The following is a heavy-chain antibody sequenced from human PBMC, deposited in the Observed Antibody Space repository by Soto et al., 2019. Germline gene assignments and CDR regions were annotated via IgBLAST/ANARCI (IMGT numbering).Heavy chain of an antibody. J-gene: IGHJ4*02. D-gene: IGHD6-19*01. V-gene: IGHV4-4*02. CDR3: ARDGAVSARGSFDY. CDR2: IYHSGST. CDR1: GGSVSSTNW. Sequence: QVQLQESGPGLVEPSGTLSLTCAVSGGSVSSTNWWSWVRQPPGKGLEWIGEIYHSGSTYYNPSLKVRVTISVDKSKNQFSLRLSSVTAADTAVYFCARDGAVSARGSFDYWGQGTLVTVSS.